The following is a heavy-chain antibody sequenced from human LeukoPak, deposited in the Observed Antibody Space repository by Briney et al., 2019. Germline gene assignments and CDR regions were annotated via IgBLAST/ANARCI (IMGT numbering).Heavy chain of an antibody. CDR1: GYTFTGYY. CDR2: INPNSGGT. Sequence: ASVKVSCKASGYTFTGYYMHWVRQAPGQGLEWMGWINPNSGGTNYAQKFQGRVTMTRDTSISTAYMELSRLRSDDTAVYYCARLWSLPAAMPSPDAFDIWGQGTMVTVSS. D-gene: IGHD2-2*01. V-gene: IGHV1-2*02. J-gene: IGHJ3*02. CDR3: ARLWSLPAAMPSPDAFDI.